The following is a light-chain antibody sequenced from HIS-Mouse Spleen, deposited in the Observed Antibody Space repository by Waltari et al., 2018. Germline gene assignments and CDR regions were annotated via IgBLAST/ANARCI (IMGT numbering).Light chain of an antibody. Sequence: SHELTQPPSVSVSPGQTARITCSGAALPKKSAYWYQQKSGQAPVLVIYEDSKRPSGIPERFSGSSSGTMATLTISGAQVEDEADYYCYSTDSSGNHRVFGGGTKLTVL. CDR2: EDS. CDR3: YSTDSSGNHRV. CDR1: ALPKKS. V-gene: IGLV3-10*01. J-gene: IGLJ2*01.